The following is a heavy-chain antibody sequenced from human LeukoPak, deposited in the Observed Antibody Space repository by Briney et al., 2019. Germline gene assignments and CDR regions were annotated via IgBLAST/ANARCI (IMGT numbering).Heavy chain of an antibody. CDR2: INHSGST. CDR1: GGSFSGYY. CDR3: ARQVHSSDRRIPGGFDY. V-gene: IGHV4-34*01. J-gene: IGHJ4*02. D-gene: IGHD5-18*01. Sequence: SETLSLTCAVYGGSFSGYYWSWIRQPPGKGLEWTGEINHSGSTNYNPSLKSRVTISVDTSKNQFSLKLTSVTAADTAVYYCARQVHSSDRRIPGGFDYWGQGTLVTVSS.